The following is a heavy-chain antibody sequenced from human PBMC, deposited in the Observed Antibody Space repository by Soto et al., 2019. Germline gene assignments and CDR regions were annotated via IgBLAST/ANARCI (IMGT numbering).Heavy chain of an antibody. CDR3: ASDSPYSSSWYRDYYYGMDV. CDR2: INPNSGGT. D-gene: IGHD6-13*01. J-gene: IGHJ6*02. Sequence: ASVKVSCKASGYTFTGYYMHWVRQAPGQGLEWMGWINPNSGGTNYAQKFQGRVTMTRDTSISTAYMELSRLRSDDTAVYYCASDSPYSSSWYRDYYYGMDVWGQGTTVTVSS. V-gene: IGHV1-2*02. CDR1: GYTFTGYY.